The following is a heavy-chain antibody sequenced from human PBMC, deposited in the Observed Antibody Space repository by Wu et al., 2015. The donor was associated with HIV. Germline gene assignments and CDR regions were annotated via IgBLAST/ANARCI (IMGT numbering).Heavy chain of an antibody. D-gene: IGHD1-1*01. V-gene: IGHV1-2*02. CDR1: GYTFTGYY. CDR2: INDDTGDT. CDR3: VRRQNWNLNNYHFDY. Sequence: QVQLVQSGAEVRKPGASVKVSCKTSGYTFTGYYLHWVRQAPGQGLEWMGWINDDTGDTRYAQRFQGRVTMTRDTSINTGYMELRRLTSDDLAVYFCVRRQNWNLNNYHFDYWGQGTLVTVSS. J-gene: IGHJ4*02.